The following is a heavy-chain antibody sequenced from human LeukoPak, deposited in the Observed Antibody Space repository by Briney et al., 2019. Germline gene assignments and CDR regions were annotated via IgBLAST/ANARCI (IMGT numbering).Heavy chain of an antibody. Sequence: TGGSLRLSCAASGFTFSTYSMNWVRQAPGKGLEWVSHITSSSSTIYYADSVKGRFTISRDNAKNSLYLQMNSLRDDDTAVYYCARESLQCNGDTCYSSYYFDYWGQGTLVTVSS. CDR2: ITSSSSTI. D-gene: IGHD2-15*01. CDR3: ARESLQCNGDTCYSSYYFDY. CDR1: GFTFSTYS. V-gene: IGHV3-48*02. J-gene: IGHJ4*02.